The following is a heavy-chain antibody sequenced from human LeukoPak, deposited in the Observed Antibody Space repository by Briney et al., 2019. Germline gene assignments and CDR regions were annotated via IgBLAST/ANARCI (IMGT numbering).Heavy chain of an antibody. Sequence: PGRSLRLSCAASGFTFDDYAMHWVRQAPGKGLEWGSGISWNSGRIGYAVSVKGRFTISRDNAKNSLYLQMNSLRAEDTALYYCAKDMYCSTTSCYAAGPYGMDVWGQGTTVTVSS. CDR1: GFTFDDYA. CDR2: ISWNSGRI. CDR3: AKDMYCSTTSCYAAGPYGMDV. V-gene: IGHV3-9*01. D-gene: IGHD2-2*01. J-gene: IGHJ6*02.